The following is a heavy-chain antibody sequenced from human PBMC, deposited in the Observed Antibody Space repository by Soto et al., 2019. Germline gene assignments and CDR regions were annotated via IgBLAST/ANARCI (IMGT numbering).Heavy chain of an antibody. CDR2: ITKSSRTI. J-gene: IGHJ6*02. D-gene: IGHD5-18*01. V-gene: IGHV3-48*01. CDR1: GFTVSTYT. Sequence: EVQLEESGGGLVQPGVSLRLSCAASGFTVSTYTMNWVRQAPGKGLEWISYITKSSRTIYYADSVKGRFTISRDNAKNSLYLQMNSLRAEDTAVYYCTRDHGYGYGMDVWGQGTTVTVSS. CDR3: TRDHGYGYGMDV.